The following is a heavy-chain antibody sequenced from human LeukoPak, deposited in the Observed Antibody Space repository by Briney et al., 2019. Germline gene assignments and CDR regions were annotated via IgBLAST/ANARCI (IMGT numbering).Heavy chain of an antibody. D-gene: IGHD4/OR15-4a*01. CDR3: ARDRDYRDGFDL. CDR1: GFTFRSYE. V-gene: IGHV3-48*03. Sequence: PGGSLRLSCAASGFTFRSYEMNWVRQAPGKGLEWISYISDSGTTIYYADSVKGRFTISRDNAGDSLYLRMNSLRAEDTAVYFCARDRDYRDGFDLWGQGTMVTVSS. CDR2: ISDSGTTI. J-gene: IGHJ3*01.